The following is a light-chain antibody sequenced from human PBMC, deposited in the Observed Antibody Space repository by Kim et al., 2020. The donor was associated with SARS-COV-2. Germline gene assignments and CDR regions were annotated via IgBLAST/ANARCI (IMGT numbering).Light chain of an antibody. CDR2: YDN. Sequence: SYDLTQPPSVSVAPGQTATITCGEDNIGTKSVHWYQQKPGQAPLLVISYDNDRSSGIPERFSGSNSGDTATLAISRVEPGDEGDYYCQVWDTTSDLVFGGGTQLTVL. CDR1: NIGTKS. CDR3: QVWDTTSDLV. J-gene: IGLJ3*02. V-gene: IGLV3-21*01.